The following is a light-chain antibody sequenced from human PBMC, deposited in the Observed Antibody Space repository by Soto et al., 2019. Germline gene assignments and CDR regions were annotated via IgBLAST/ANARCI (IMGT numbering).Light chain of an antibody. CDR2: TAS. V-gene: IGKV1-8*01. Sequence: AIRMTQPPSSFSASTGDRVTITCRASQGISSHLAWYQVKPGKAPRLLIYTASYLATGVPSRFSSSGSGTDLHLTINSQQSEDFAVYYCEQSFSYALTFGGGSNVEIK. CDR1: QGISSH. CDR3: EQSFSYALT. J-gene: IGKJ4*01.